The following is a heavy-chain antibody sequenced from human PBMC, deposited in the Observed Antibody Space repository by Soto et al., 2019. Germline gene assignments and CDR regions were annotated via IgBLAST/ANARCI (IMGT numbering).Heavy chain of an antibody. D-gene: IGHD2-15*01. V-gene: IGHV3-53*04. CDR3: ARVSNCSGGSCYWFDP. CDR1: GFTVSSNY. J-gene: IGHJ5*02. Sequence: GGSLRLSCAASGFTVSSNYMSWVRQAPGKGLEWVSVIYSGGSTYYADSVKGRFTISRHNSKNTLYLQMNSLRAEDTAVYYCARVSNCSGGSCYWFDPWGQGTLVTVSS. CDR2: IYSGGST.